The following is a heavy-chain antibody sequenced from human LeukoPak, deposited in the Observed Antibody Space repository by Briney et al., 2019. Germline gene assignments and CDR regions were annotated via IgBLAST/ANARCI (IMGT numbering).Heavy chain of an antibody. V-gene: IGHV3-23*01. D-gene: IGHD2-15*01. CDR2: ISGSADST. CDR1: GFTFSSSA. J-gene: IGHJ2*01. CDR3: ARDLSYCSGGSCYSSWYFDL. Sequence: GGSLRLSCAASGFTFSSSAMSWVRQAPGKGLEWVSTISGSADSTYYADSVKGRFTISRDNSKNTLHLQMNSLRAEDTAVYYCARDLSYCSGGSCYSSWYFDLWGRGTLVTVSS.